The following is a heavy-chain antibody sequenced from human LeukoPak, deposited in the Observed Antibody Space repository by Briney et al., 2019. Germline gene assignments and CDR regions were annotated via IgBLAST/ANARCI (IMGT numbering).Heavy chain of an antibody. CDR2: ISYDGSNK. CDR1: GFTFSTYD. V-gene: IGHV3-30*18. J-gene: IGHJ4*02. Sequence: GGSLRLSCAASGFTFSTYDMHWVRQAPGKGREWAAVISYDGSNKYYADSVKGRFTISRDNSKNTLYLQLNSLRAEDTAVYYCAKSPGRYCSGGSCYSYWGQGTLVTVSS. CDR3: AKSPGRYCSGGSCYSY. D-gene: IGHD2-15*01.